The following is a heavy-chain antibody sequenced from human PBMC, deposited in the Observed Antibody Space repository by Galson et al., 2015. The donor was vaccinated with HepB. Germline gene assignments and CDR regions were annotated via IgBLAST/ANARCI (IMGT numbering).Heavy chain of an antibody. J-gene: IGHJ4*02. CDR1: GFTFSSYW. CDR3: ARDLLDGSGSYYKGY. D-gene: IGHD3-10*01. CDR2: IKQDGSEK. V-gene: IGHV3-7*03. Sequence: SLRLSCAASGFTFSSYWMSWVRQAPGKGLEWVANIKQDGSEKYYVDSLKVRITISRYNAKNSLSLQMNSLRAEDTAVYYCARDLLDGSGSYYKGYWGQGTLVTVSS.